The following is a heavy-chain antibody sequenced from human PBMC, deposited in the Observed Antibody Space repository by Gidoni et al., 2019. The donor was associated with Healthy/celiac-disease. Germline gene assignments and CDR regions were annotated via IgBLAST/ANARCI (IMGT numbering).Heavy chain of an antibody. V-gene: IGHV4-4*07. J-gene: IGHJ4*02. Sequence: QVQLQESGTGLVKPSETLSLTYDSVTISWTRQNGEAVKTHNNYNTSLKSRVTMSVNTSKNQFSLKLISVTASDTAVYYCSIDGSVSYASFDYWVQGTLVTVSS. CDR2: THN. CDR3: SIDGSVSYASFDY. CDR1: DSVTIS. D-gene: IGHD1-26*01.